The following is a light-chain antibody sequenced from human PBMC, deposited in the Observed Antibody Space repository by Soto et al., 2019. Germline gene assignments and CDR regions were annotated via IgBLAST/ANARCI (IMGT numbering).Light chain of an antibody. CDR1: SSNIGADYD. J-gene: IGLJ1*01. CDR3: QSYDSRLSGFYV. CDR2: RNS. V-gene: IGLV1-40*01. Sequence: QSVPTQPPSVSGAPGQRVTISCTGSSSNIGADYDVHWYQQLPGTAPKLLISRNSNRPSGVPDRFSGSKSGTSASLAITGLQAEDEADYYCQSYDSRLSGFYVFGSGTKVTVL.